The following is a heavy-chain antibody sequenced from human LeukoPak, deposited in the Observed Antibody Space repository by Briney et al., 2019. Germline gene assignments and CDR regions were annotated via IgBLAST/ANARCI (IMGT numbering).Heavy chain of an antibody. J-gene: IGHJ5*02. V-gene: IGHV1-18*01. D-gene: IGHD3-10*01. CDR2: ISAYNGNT. CDR1: GYTFTSYG. CDR3: ARADLITMVRGVRSRGWFDP. Sequence: GASVKVSCKASGYTFTSYGISWVRQAPGQGLEWMGWISAYNGNTNYAQKLQGRVTMTTDTSTSTAYMELRSLRSDDTAVYYCARADLITMVRGVRSRGWFDPWGQGTLVTVCS.